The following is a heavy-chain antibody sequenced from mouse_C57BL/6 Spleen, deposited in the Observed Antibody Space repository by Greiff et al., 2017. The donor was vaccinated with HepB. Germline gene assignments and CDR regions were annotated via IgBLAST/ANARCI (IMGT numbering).Heavy chain of an antibody. J-gene: IGHJ1*03. Sequence: VQLQQSGPELVKPGASVKISCKASGYAFSSSWMNWVKQRPGKGLERIGRIYPGDGDTNYNGKFKGKATLTADKSSSTAYMQLSSLTSEDSAVYFCAREDYGGYFDVWGTGTTVTVSS. CDR3: AREDYGGYFDV. CDR2: IYPGDGDT. D-gene: IGHD1-2*01. V-gene: IGHV1-82*01. CDR1: GYAFSSSW.